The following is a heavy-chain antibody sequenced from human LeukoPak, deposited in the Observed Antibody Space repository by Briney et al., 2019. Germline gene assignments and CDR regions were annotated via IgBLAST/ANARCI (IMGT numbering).Heavy chain of an antibody. CDR2: IYYSGST. V-gene: IGHV4-59*08. CDR1: GGSISSYY. D-gene: IGHD3-22*01. J-gene: IGHJ5*02. Sequence: PSETLSLTCTVSGGSISSYYWSWIRQPPGKGLEWIGYIYYSGSTNYNPSLKSRVTISVDTSKNQFSLKLSSVTAVDTAVYYCARHSDYYDSSGGNWFDPWGQGTLVTVSS. CDR3: ARHSDYYDSSGGNWFDP.